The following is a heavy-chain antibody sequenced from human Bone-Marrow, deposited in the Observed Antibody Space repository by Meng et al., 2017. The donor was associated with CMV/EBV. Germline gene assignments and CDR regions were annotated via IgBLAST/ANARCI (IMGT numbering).Heavy chain of an antibody. D-gene: IGHD1-14*01. Sequence: CTASRGSICSGGYYWSWIRQHPGKGLEWIEEISHSGSTNYTPSLKSRVTISVDKSKNQFSLKVSSVTAADTAVYYCARNHGKSDFDYWGQGTLVTVSS. J-gene: IGHJ4*02. V-gene: IGHV4-31*03. CDR2: ISHSGST. CDR3: ARNHGKSDFDY. CDR1: RGSICSGGYY.